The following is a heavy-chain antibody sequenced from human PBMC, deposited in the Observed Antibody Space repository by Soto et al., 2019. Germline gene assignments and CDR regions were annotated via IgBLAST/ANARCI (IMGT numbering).Heavy chain of an antibody. CDR3: AKGVEVPAAPFDY. CDR1: GLTFSSYA. D-gene: IGHD2-2*01. V-gene: IGHV3-23*01. CDR2: ISGSGGST. J-gene: IGHJ4*02. Sequence: GGSLRLSCAASGLTFSSYAMSWVRQAPGKGLEWVSAISGSGGSTYYADSVKGRFTISRDNSKNTLYLQMNSLRAEDTAVYYSAKGVEVPAAPFDYWGQGTLVTVSS.